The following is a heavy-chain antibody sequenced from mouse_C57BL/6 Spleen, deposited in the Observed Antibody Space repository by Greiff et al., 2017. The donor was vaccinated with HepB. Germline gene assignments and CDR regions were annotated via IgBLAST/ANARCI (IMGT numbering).Heavy chain of an antibody. CDR3: AKTYLNGSSYDYFDY. Sequence: QVQLQQSGPGLVQPSQSLSITCTASGFSFTSYGVHWVRQSPGKGLEWLGVIWRGGSTDYNAAFMSRLSITNDNSKSQVFFKMNSLQADDTAIYYCAKTYLNGSSYDYFDYWGQGTTLTASS. CDR1: GFSFTSYG. J-gene: IGHJ2*01. V-gene: IGHV2-5*01. D-gene: IGHD1-1*01. CDR2: IWRGGST.